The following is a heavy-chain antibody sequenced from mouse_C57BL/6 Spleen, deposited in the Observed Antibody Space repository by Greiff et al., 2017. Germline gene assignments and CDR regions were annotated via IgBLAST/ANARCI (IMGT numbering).Heavy chain of an antibody. CDR3: ARRITTGSFDY. Sequence: DVKLQESGAELVKPGASVKLSCTASGFNIKDYYMHWVKQRTEQGREWIGRIDPEDGETKYAPKFQGKATITADTSSNTAYLQLSSLTSEDTAVYYCARRITTGSFDYWGQGTTLTVSS. V-gene: IGHV14-2*01. CDR1: GFNIKDYY. CDR2: IDPEDGET. D-gene: IGHD1-1*01. J-gene: IGHJ2*01.